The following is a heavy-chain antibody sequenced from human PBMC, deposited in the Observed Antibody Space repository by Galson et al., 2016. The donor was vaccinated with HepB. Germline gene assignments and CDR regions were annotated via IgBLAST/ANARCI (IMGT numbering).Heavy chain of an antibody. CDR2: VYPSGST. V-gene: IGHV4-4*08. D-gene: IGHD1-1*01. J-gene: IGHJ4*02. CDR1: GGSMNSYY. CDR3: AREGPVNRRGSYNYYGYYFDF. Sequence: ETLSLTCTVSGGSMNSYYWTWIRQPPGMGLEWVGYVYPSGSTNYNPPLQSRVTISVDTSKNQFSLRLFSVTAADTAVYYCAREGPVNRRGSYNYYGYYFDFWGQGTRVTVSS.